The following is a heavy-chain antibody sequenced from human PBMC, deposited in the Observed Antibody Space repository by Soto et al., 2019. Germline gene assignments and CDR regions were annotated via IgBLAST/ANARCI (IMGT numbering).Heavy chain of an antibody. V-gene: IGHV1-69*02. CDR3: ATAYYYDSSGYLLGY. Sequence: QVQLVQSGAEVKKPGSSVKVSCKASGGTFSSYTISWVRQAPGQGLEWMGRIIPILGIANYAQKFQGRVTITADKSTSTAYMELSRLRSEDTAVYYCATAYYYDSSGYLLGYWGQGTLVTVSS. D-gene: IGHD3-22*01. CDR2: IIPILGIA. J-gene: IGHJ4*02. CDR1: GGTFSSYT.